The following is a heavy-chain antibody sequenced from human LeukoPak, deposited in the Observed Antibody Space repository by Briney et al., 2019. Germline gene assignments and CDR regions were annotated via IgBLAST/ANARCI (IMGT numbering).Heavy chain of an antibody. CDR3: ARGIAVAGTFDY. D-gene: IGHD6-19*01. CDR1: GGSISSGGYY. J-gene: IGHJ4*02. Sequence: PSETLSLTCTVSGGSISSGGYYWSWIRQHPGKGLEWIGYIYYSGSTYYNPSLKSRVTISVDTSKNQFSLKLSSVTAADTAVYYCARGIAVAGTFDYWGQGTLVTVSS. V-gene: IGHV4-31*03. CDR2: IYYSGST.